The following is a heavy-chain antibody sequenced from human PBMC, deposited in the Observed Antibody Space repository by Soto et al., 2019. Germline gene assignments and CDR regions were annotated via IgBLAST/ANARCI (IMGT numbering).Heavy chain of an antibody. Sequence: SETLSLSCTVSGGSISSGDYYWSWIRQPPGKGLEWIGYIYYSGSTYYNPSLKSRVTISVDTSKNQFSLKLSSVTAADTAVYYCARYCSGGSCYEGRSSLFDYWGQGTLVTVSS. CDR2: IYYSGST. CDR3: ARYCSGGSCYEGRSSLFDY. J-gene: IGHJ4*02. V-gene: IGHV4-30-4*01. CDR1: GGSISSGDYY. D-gene: IGHD2-15*01.